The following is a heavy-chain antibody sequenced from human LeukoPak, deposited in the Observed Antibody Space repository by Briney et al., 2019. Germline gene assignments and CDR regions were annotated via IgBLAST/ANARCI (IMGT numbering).Heavy chain of an antibody. CDR2: IYTSGST. CDR1: GGSISSGSYY. V-gene: IGHV4-61*02. Sequence: PSETLSLTCTVSGGSISSGSYYWSWIRQPAGKGLEWIGRIYTSGSTNYNPSLKSRVTISVDTSKNQFSLKLSSVTAADTAVYYCARAVGRATIVSDFFPTKQGRPYYFDYWGQGTLVTVSS. D-gene: IGHD5-24*01. CDR3: ARAVGRATIVSDFFPTKQGRPYYFDY. J-gene: IGHJ4*02.